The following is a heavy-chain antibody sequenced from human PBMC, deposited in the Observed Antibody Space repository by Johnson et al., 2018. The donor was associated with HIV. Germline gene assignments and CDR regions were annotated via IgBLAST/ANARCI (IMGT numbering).Heavy chain of an antibody. CDR1: GFTFSSYW. Sequence: VLLVESGGGLVQPGGSLRLSCAASGFTFSSYWMSWVRQAPGKGLEWVANIKQDGSEKYYVDSVKGRFTISRDNAKNTLYLQMNSLKTEDTGVYYCAKPPSMGADAFDIWGQGTMVTVSS. V-gene: IGHV3-7*01. CDR2: IKQDGSEK. D-gene: IGHD3-16*01. CDR3: AKPPSMGADAFDI. J-gene: IGHJ3*02.